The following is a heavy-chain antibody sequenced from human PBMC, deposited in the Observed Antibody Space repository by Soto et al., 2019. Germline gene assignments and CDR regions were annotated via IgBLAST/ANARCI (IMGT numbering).Heavy chain of an antibody. Sequence: QVQLVQSGAEVKKPGASVKVSCKASGYTFTSYAMHWVRQAPGQRLEWMGWINAGNGNTKSSQKFQDRVTITRVTSASTAYMELGSLRSEDTAVYYCARGHLYWSRTSCDPDSGFDPWGKGTLVTVSS. CDR1: GYTFTSYA. J-gene: IGHJ5*02. CDR2: INAGNGNT. V-gene: IGHV1-3*01. CDR3: ARGHLYWSRTSCDPDSGFDP. D-gene: IGHD2-2*01.